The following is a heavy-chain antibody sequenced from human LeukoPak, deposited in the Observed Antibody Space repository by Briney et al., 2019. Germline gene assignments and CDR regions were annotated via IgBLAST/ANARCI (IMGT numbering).Heavy chain of an antibody. CDR2: ISYSGNT. Sequence: SETLSLTCTVSGGSISSNYWSWIRQPPGKGLEWIGYISYSGNTNYDPSLKSRVTISVDTSKNQFSLKLSSVTAADTAVYYCARVRKTQIYNYGSLDYSYYMDVWGKGTTVTVSS. CDR1: GGSISSNY. CDR3: ARVRKTQIYNYGSLDYSYYMDV. V-gene: IGHV4-59*01. J-gene: IGHJ6*03. D-gene: IGHD5-18*01.